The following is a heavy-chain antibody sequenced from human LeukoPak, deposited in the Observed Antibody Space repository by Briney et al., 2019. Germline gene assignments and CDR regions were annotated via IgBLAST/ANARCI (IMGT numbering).Heavy chain of an antibody. CDR3: ASEVSAMVEGDY. CDR1: GFTFSSYS. Sequence: PGGSLRLSCAASGFTFSSYSMNWVRQAPGKGLEWVSSISSSSSYIYYADSVKGRFIISRDNAKNSLYLQMNSLRAEDTAVYYCASEVSAMVEGDYWGQGTLVTVSS. V-gene: IGHV3-21*01. J-gene: IGHJ4*02. CDR2: ISSSSSYI. D-gene: IGHD5-18*01.